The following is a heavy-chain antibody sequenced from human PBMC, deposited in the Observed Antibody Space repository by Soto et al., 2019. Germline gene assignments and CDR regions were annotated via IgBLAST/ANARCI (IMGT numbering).Heavy chain of an antibody. Sequence: SETLSLTCAVYGVNRDTFKNYFWAWLRQAPGKGLEWIGEINHSGSANYNPSLVGRDAISVDKSKKQFSLKMRSVTAAATAMYYCARVSRGYYDSWGQGTLVTVS. V-gene: IGHV4-34*01. CDR1: GVNRDTFKNYF. J-gene: IGHJ4*02. CDR3: ARVSRGYYDS. CDR2: INHSGSA.